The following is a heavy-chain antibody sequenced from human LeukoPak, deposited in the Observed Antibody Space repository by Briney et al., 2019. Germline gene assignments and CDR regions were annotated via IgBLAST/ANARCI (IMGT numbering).Heavy chain of an antibody. D-gene: IGHD2-2*02. V-gene: IGHV3-21*01. CDR2: ISSSSNYI. Sequence: GGSLRLSCAASGFTFSSYLMNWVRQAPGKGLEWVSSISSSSNYIYYADSVKGRFTISRDNAKNSLYLQMNSLRAEDTAVYYCARDGTGYCSSTSCYSGFDYWGQGTLVTVSS. CDR3: ARDGTGYCSSTSCYSGFDY. CDR1: GFTFSSYL. J-gene: IGHJ4*02.